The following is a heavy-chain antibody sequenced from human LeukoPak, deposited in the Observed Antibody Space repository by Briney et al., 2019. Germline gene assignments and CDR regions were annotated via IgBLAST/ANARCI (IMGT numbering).Heavy chain of an antibody. CDR3: TTDLTGYDSSGYPGGY. V-gene: IGHV3-15*01. J-gene: IGHJ4*02. CDR2: IKSKTDGGTT. Sequence: GGSLRLSCAASGVTLSDHHMDWVRQAPGKGLEWVGRIKSKTDGGTTDYAAPVKGRFTISRDDSKNTLYLQMNSLKTEDTAVYYCTTDLTGYDSSGYPGGYWGQGTLVTVSS. D-gene: IGHD3-22*01. CDR1: GVTLSDHH.